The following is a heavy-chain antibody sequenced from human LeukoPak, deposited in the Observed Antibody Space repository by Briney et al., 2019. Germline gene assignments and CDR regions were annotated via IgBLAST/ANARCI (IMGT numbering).Heavy chain of an antibody. CDR1: GGSFSGYY. V-gene: IGHV4-34*01. J-gene: IGHJ3*02. CDR3: ARRRWQLVLVAFDI. CDR2: INHSGST. D-gene: IGHD6-13*01. Sequence: SETLSLTCAVYGGSFSGYYWSWIRQPPGKGLEWIGEINHSGSTNYNPSLKSRVTISVDTSKNQFSLKLSSVTAADTAVYYCARRRWQLVLVAFDIWGQGTMVTGSS.